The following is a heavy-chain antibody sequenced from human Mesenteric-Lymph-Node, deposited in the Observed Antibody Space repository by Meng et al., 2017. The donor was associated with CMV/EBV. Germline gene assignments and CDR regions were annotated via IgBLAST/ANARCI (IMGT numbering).Heavy chain of an antibody. CDR2: INPNSGVS. V-gene: IGHV1-2*06. J-gene: IGHJ5*02. CDR3: ARDNVNPEGFDP. D-gene: IGHD2/OR15-2a*01. Sequence: QVQLVQVRAEVGKPGASVMVSCKASGYTFTDFYLHWVRQAPGQGLEWMGRINPNSGVSNSAQNFQGRVTMTRDTSISTAYMELGRLTSDETAVYYCARDNVNPEGFDPWGQGTLVTVSS. CDR1: GYTFTDFY.